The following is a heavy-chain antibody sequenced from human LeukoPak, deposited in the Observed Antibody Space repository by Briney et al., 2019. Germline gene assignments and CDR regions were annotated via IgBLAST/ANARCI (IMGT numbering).Heavy chain of an antibody. Sequence: ASVKVSCKASGGTFSSYTISWVRQAPGQGLEWMGRIIPILGIANYAQEFQGRVTITADKSTSTAYMELSSLRSEDTAVYYCASPRYYEGSFDYWGQGTLVTVSS. CDR2: IIPILGIA. CDR1: GGTFSSYT. J-gene: IGHJ4*02. D-gene: IGHD1-26*01. CDR3: ASPRYYEGSFDY. V-gene: IGHV1-69*02.